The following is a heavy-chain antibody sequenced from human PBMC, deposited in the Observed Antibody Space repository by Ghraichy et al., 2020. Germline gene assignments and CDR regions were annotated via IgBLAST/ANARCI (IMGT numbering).Heavy chain of an antibody. CDR1: GGTFSSYA. J-gene: IGHJ6*02. CDR2: IIPIFGTA. D-gene: IGHD5-18*01. Sequence: SVKVSCKASGGTFSSYAISWVRQAPGQGLEWMGGIIPIFGTANYAQKFQGRVTITADESTSTAYMELSSLRSEDTAVYYCARGSVDTAMVTSYYYYGMDVWGQGTTVTVSS. CDR3: ARGSVDTAMVTSYYYYGMDV. V-gene: IGHV1-69*13.